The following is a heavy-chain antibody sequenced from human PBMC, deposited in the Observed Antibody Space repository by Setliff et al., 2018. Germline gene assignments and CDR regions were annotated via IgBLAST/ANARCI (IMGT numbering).Heavy chain of an antibody. V-gene: IGHV4-61*02. CDR2: IYTSGST. D-gene: IGHD3-22*01. CDR1: GGSISSGSYY. Sequence: SETLSLTCAVSGGSISSGSYYWSWIRQPAGKGLEWIGRIYTSGSTNYNPSLKSRVTISVDTSKNQFSLKLSSVTAADTAVYYSARGAGWCCDSSGYYYDYWGQGTLVTVSS. J-gene: IGHJ4*02. CDR3: ARGAGWCCDSSGYYYDY.